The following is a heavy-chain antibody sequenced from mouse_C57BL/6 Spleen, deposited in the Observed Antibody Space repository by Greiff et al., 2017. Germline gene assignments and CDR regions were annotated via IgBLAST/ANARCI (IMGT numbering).Heavy chain of an antibody. CDR1: GYTFTSYW. V-gene: IGHV1-69*01. D-gene: IGHD1-1*01. Sequence: QVQLQQPGAELVMPGASVKLSCKASGYTFTSYWMHWVKQRPGQGLEWIGEIDPSDSYTNYNQKFKGKSTLTVDKSSSTAYMQLSSLTSEDSAFYYCAREEITAVVARYFGVWGTGATVTVAA. CDR2: IDPSDSYT. CDR3: AREEITAVVARYFGV. J-gene: IGHJ1*03.